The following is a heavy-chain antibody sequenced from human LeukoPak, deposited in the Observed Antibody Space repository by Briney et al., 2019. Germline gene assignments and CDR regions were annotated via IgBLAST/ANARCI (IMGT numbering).Heavy chain of an antibody. Sequence: SVKVSCKASGGTFSSYAISWVRQAPGQGLEWMGGIIPIFGTANYAQKFQGRVTITADKSTSTAYMELSSLRSEDTAVYYCARCYYGSGSYYNSYYYYYMDVWGKGTTVTVSS. CDR3: ARCYYGSGSYYNSYYYYYMDV. J-gene: IGHJ6*03. CDR1: GGTFSSYA. V-gene: IGHV1-69*06. D-gene: IGHD3-10*01. CDR2: IIPIFGTA.